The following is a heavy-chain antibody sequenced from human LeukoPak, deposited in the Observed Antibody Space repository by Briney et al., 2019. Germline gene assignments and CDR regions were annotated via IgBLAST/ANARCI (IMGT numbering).Heavy chain of an antibody. D-gene: IGHD4/OR15-4a*01. Sequence: PGGSLRLSCAASGLTFSSYGMHWVRQAPGKGLEWVAFIRYDGKNKYYADSVKGRFTISRDNSKNTLYLQMNSLRAEDTAVYYCARRAGAYSHPYDYWGQGTLVTVSS. V-gene: IGHV3-30*02. CDR1: GLTFSSYG. CDR3: ARRAGAYSHPYDY. J-gene: IGHJ4*02. CDR2: IRYDGKNK.